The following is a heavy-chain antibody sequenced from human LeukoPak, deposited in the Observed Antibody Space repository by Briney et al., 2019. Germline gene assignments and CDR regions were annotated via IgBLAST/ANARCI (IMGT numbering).Heavy chain of an antibody. D-gene: IGHD2-2*01. J-gene: IGHJ5*02. V-gene: IGHV4-34*01. CDR2: INHSGST. Sequence: SETLSLTCAVYGGSFSGYYWSWIRQPPGKGLEWIGEINHSGSTNYNPSLKSRVTISVDTSKNQFSLKLSSVTAADTAVYYCASYQLLISWFDPWGLGTLATVSS. CDR3: ASYQLLISWFDP. CDR1: GGSFSGYY.